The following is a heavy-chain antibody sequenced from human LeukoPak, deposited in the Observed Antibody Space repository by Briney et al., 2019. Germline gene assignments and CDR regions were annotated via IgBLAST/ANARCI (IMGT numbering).Heavy chain of an antibody. CDR2: VHYGGSNK. Sequence: GGSLRLSCAASGFTFSSYGMHWVRQAPGKGLEWVAFVHYGGSNKYYADSVKGRFTISRDNSKNTLYLQMNSLRAEDTAVYYCVRDGSGYAMWDWGQGTLVTVSS. CDR1: GFTFSSYG. J-gene: IGHJ4*02. V-gene: IGHV3-30*02. D-gene: IGHD5-12*01. CDR3: VRDGSGYAMWD.